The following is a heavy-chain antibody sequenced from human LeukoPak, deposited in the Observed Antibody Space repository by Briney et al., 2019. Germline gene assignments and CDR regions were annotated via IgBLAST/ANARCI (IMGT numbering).Heavy chain of an antibody. J-gene: IGHJ3*01. V-gene: IGHV1-2*02. Sequence: GASVKVSCKASGHTFTDYYMHWVRQAPGQGLDWVGWINPTSGATNYAQKFQGRVTMTRDTSNNTSYMELSRLRSDDTAVYYCAREFRTTTWSFDAFDLWGQGTMVTVSS. CDR1: GHTFTDYY. D-gene: IGHD1/OR15-1a*01. CDR2: INPTSGAT. CDR3: AREFRTTTWSFDAFDL.